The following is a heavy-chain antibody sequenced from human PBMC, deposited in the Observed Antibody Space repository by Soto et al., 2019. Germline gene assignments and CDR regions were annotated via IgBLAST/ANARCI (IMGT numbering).Heavy chain of an antibody. V-gene: IGHV4-31*03. CDR3: ARRDRSGFSYWLDT. CDR2: IYFSGTT. CDR1: GGSISSGDYY. J-gene: IGHJ5*02. Sequence: SETLSLTSTVSGGSISSGDYYWSCIRQHPGKGLEWIGTIYFSGTTYYNPSLKSRVTISVDTSKNQFSLNLSSVTAADTAVYYCARRDRSGFSYWLDTWGQGTLVTVSS. D-gene: IGHD3-22*01.